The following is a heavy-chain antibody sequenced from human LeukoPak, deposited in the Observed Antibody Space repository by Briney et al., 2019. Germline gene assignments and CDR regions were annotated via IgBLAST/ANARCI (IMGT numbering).Heavy chain of an antibody. Sequence: ASVKVSCKASGYTFTGYYMHWVRQAPGQGLGWMGWLNPNSGGTNYAQKFQGRVTMTRDTSISTAYMELSRLRSDDTAVYYCARDPYDFWTPEGWFDPWGQGALVTVSS. CDR2: LNPNSGGT. D-gene: IGHD3-3*01. V-gene: IGHV1-2*02. J-gene: IGHJ5*02. CDR3: ARDPYDFWTPEGWFDP. CDR1: GYTFTGYY.